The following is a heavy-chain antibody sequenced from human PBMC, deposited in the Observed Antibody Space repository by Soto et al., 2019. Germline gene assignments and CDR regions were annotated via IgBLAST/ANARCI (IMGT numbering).Heavy chain of an antibody. CDR3: AREPGYYDILTGFYY. CDR1: GFTFSDHY. CDR2: TRNKANSYTT. V-gene: IGHV3-72*01. D-gene: IGHD3-9*01. Sequence: PGGSLRLSCATSGFTFSDHYMDWVRQAPGKGLEWVGRTRNKANSYTTEYAASVKGRFIISRDDSKNSLYLQMNSLKAEDTAVYYCAREPGYYDILTGFYYWGQGTLVTVSS. J-gene: IGHJ4*02.